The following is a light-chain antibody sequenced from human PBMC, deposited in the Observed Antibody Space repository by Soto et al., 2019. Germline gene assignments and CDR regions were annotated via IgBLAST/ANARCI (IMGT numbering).Light chain of an antibody. CDR1: QSLSGRY. CDR2: DVS. CDR3: QQYSKWPWT. Sequence: EIVLTQSPGTLSLSPGERATLSCRASQSLSGRYLAWYQQKLGQAPRLLIYDVSSRASGIPARFSASGSGTEFTLTISSLQSEDFAVYFCQQYSKWPWTFGQGTKVDIK. V-gene: IGKV3D-20*02. J-gene: IGKJ1*01.